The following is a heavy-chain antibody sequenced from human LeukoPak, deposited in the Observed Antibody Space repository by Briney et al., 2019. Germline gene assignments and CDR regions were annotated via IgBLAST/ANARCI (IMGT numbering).Heavy chain of an antibody. CDR3: ARTRFLEWLSTPFDP. V-gene: IGHV4-34*01. J-gene: IGHJ5*02. CDR2: INHSGST. D-gene: IGHD3-3*01. Sequence: SETLSLTCAVYGGSFSGNYWGWIRQPPGKGLEWIGEINHSGSTNYNPSLKSRVTILVDTSKNQFSLNLSSVTAADTAVYYCARTRFLEWLSTPFDPWGQGTLVTVSS. CDR1: GGSFSGNY.